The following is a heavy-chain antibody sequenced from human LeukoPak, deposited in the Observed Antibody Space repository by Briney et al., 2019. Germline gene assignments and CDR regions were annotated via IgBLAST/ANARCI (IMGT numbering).Heavy chain of an antibody. CDR1: GASMKNFY. Sequence: PSETLSLTSTVSGASMKNFYWGWIRQPPGKGLECLGYIYYSGTTTYSPSLTSRVTISVDMSKNQFSLKLTSVTAADTAVYYCARRRIWFGQLVSDAFDVWGQGAMVTVSS. V-gene: IGHV4-59*08. J-gene: IGHJ3*01. CDR2: IYYSGTT. D-gene: IGHD3-10*01. CDR3: ARRRIWFGQLVSDAFDV.